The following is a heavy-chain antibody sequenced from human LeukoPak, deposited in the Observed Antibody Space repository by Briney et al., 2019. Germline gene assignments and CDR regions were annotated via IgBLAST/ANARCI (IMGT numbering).Heavy chain of an antibody. D-gene: IGHD4-23*01. CDR3: ARDRGYSTFDY. Sequence: GGSLRLSCSASGFTFYSSAMGWVRQAPGKGLDWVSVTSASGGSTFYADSVKGRFTMSRDNAKNSLFLQMNSLRVEDTAVYYCARDRGYSTFDYWGQGTLVTVSS. V-gene: IGHV3-23*01. CDR2: TSASGGST. CDR1: GFTFYSSA. J-gene: IGHJ4*02.